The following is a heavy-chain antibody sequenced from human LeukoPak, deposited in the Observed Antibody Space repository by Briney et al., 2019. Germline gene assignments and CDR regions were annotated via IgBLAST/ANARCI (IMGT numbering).Heavy chain of an antibody. CDR1: GYSFTNYW. CDR2: IYPGDSDI. V-gene: IGHV5-51*01. J-gene: IGHJ4*02. Sequence: PGESLKISCKGSGYSFTNYWIGWVRQMPGKGLEWMGIIYPGDSDIRYSPSSQGQVTISADKSISTAYLQWSSLKASDTAMYYCAGRGTGTTLAFDYWGQGTLVTVSS. D-gene: IGHD1-1*01. CDR3: AGRGTGTTLAFDY.